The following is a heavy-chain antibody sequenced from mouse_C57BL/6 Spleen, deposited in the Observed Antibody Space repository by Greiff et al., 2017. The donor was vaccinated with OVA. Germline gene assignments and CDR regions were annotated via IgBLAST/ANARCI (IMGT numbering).Heavy chain of an antibody. Sequence: VQLQQPGAELVRPGSSVKLSCKASGYTFTSYWMHWVKQRPIQGLEWIGNIDPSDSETHYNQKFKDKATLTVDKSSSTAYIQLSSLTSEDSAVYYCARGWDFDYWGQGTTLTVSS. J-gene: IGHJ2*01. CDR1: GYTFTSYW. CDR2: IDPSDSET. D-gene: IGHD1-1*02. V-gene: IGHV1-52*01. CDR3: ARGWDFDY.